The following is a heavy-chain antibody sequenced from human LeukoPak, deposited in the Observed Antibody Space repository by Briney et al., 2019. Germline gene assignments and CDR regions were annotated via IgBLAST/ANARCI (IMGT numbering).Heavy chain of an antibody. CDR3: VRDGTDSSGYYNAFDI. Sequence: SETLSLTCTVSGGSISSYYWSWIRQPPGKGLEWLGYIYYSGSTNYNPSLKSRVTISVDTSKNQFSLKLSSVTAADTAVYYCVRDGTDSSGYYNAFDIWGQGTMVTVSS. CDR1: GGSISSYY. J-gene: IGHJ3*02. V-gene: IGHV4-59*01. CDR2: IYYSGST. D-gene: IGHD3-22*01.